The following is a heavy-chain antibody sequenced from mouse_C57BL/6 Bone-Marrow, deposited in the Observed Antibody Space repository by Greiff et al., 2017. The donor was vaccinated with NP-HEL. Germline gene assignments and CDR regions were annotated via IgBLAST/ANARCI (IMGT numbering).Heavy chain of an antibody. V-gene: IGHV14-4*01. J-gene: IGHJ3*01. CDR1: GFNIKDDY. D-gene: IGHD5-1-1*01. Sequence: VQLQQSGAELVRPGASVKLSCTASGFNIKDDYMHGVKQRPEQGLEGIGWIDPENGDTEYASKLQGKATITADTSSNTAYLQLLSLTSEDTAVYYCTPYQPRPWFAYWGQGTLVTVSA. CDR2: IDPENGDT. CDR3: TPYQPRPWFAY.